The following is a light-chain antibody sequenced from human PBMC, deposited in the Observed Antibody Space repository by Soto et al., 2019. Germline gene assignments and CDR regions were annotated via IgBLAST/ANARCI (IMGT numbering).Light chain of an antibody. CDR1: QSVSSSY. CDR2: GAS. CDR3: QQYGSSIT. Sequence: EIVVTQSPVTLSLSPGERATLFCRASQSVSSSYLAWYQQKPGQAPRLLIYGASSRATGIPDRFSGSGSGTDFTLTISRLEPEDFAVYYCQQYGSSITFGQGTRLEIK. V-gene: IGKV3-20*01. J-gene: IGKJ5*01.